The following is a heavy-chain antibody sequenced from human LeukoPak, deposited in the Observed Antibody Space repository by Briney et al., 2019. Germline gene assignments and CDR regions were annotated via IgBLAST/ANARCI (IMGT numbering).Heavy chain of an antibody. V-gene: IGHV4-39*01. D-gene: IGHD6-6*01. Sequence: PSETLSLTCTVSGGSISSTSYFWGWTRQPPGKGLEWIGSIYYSGSTNYNPSLKSPVTMSVDTPKNQFSLKLTSVTAADTAVYYCARQSIAARGYYYYMDVWGKGTTVTVSS. CDR2: IYYSGST. CDR1: GGSISSTSYF. CDR3: ARQSIAARGYYYYMDV. J-gene: IGHJ6*03.